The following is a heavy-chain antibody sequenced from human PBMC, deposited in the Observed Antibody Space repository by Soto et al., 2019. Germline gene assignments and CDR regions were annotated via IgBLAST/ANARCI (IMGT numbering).Heavy chain of an antibody. CDR2: IGTAGDT. Sequence: EVQLVESGGGLVQPGGSLRLSCAASGFTFSSYDMHWVRKATGKGLEWVSAIGTAGDTYYPGSVKCRFTISRENAKNSLYLKMNSMRAGDTAVYYCARVRKRYSDAFDILGQGTMVTVSS. V-gene: IGHV3-13*01. D-gene: IGHD2-15*01. CDR1: GFTFSSYD. J-gene: IGHJ3*02. CDR3: ARVRKRYSDAFDI.